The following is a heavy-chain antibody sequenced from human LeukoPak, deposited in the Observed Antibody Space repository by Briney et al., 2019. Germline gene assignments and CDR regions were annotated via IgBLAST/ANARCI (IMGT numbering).Heavy chain of an antibody. CDR3: ARADIVVVVAAYHDY. CDR2: ISAYNGNT. V-gene: IGHV1-18*01. Sequence: ASVKVSCRASGYXFTSYGISWVRQAPGQGLEWKGWISAYNGNTNYAQKLQGRVTMTTDTSTSTAYMELRSLRSDDTAVYYCARADIVVVVAAYHDYWGQGTLVTVSS. CDR1: GYXFTSYG. J-gene: IGHJ4*02. D-gene: IGHD2-15*01.